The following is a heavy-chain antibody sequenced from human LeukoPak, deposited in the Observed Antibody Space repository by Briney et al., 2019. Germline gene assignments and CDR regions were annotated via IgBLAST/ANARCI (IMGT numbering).Heavy chain of an antibody. CDR3: ARDSGGGWFDP. Sequence: SETLSLTCTVSGGSISTYYWTWIRQPAGKGLEWIGHIYTSGSTNYNPSLKSRVTMSVDTSKNQFSLKLTSVTAADTAVYYCARDSGGGWFDPWGQGTLVTVSS. CDR2: IYTSGST. D-gene: IGHD3-16*01. J-gene: IGHJ5*02. V-gene: IGHV4-4*07. CDR1: GGSISTYY.